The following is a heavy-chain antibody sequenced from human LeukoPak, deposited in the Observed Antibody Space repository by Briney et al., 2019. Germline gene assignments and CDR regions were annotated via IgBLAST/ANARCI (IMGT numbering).Heavy chain of an antibody. Sequence: GGSLRLSCAASGFNFASHWMHWVRQAPGKGLEWVAVILQDGSDRHYTDSVKGRFTVSRDNSRNTLYLQMNSLRADDTAVYYCVREPGPGYFDYWGQGTLVTVSS. J-gene: IGHJ4*02. CDR3: VREPGPGYFDY. CDR2: ILQDGSDR. V-gene: IGHV3-30-3*01. CDR1: GFNFASHW. D-gene: IGHD6-13*01.